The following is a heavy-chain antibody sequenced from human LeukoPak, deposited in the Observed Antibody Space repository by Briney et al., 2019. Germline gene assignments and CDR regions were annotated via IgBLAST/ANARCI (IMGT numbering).Heavy chain of an antibody. V-gene: IGHV3-30*18. CDR3: AKPKITMVRGTLAGWFDP. J-gene: IGHJ5*02. CDR2: ISYDGSNK. CDR1: GFTFSSYG. Sequence: GGSLRLSCAASGFTFSSYGMHWVRQAPGKGLEWVAVISYDGSNKYYADSVKGRFTISRDNSKNTLYLQMNSLRAEDTAVYYCAKPKITMVRGTLAGWFDPWGQGTLVTVSS. D-gene: IGHD3-10*01.